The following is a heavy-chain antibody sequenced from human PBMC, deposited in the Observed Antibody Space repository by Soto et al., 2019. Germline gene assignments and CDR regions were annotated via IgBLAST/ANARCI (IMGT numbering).Heavy chain of an antibody. CDR1: GFICSSYD. V-gene: IGHV3-23*01. CDR3: AKATATGGGAFDI. Sequence: GGSLRLSCAASGFICSSYDMSWVRQAPGKGLEWVSTILVSDSTHYEDSVRGRFTISRDRSKKTVYLQMNSLTAGDTAVYYCAKATATGGGAFDICGQGTMVTVSS. CDR2: ILVSDST. D-gene: IGHD2-8*02. J-gene: IGHJ3*02.